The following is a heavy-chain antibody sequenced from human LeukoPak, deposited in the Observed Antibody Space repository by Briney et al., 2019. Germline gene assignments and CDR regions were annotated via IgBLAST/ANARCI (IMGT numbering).Heavy chain of an antibody. D-gene: IGHD3-10*01. Sequence: PGGSLRLSCAASGFTFSSYSMNWVRQAPGKGLEWVSSISSSSSYIYYADSVKGRFTISRDNAKNSLYLQMNSLRAEDTAVYYCARDETYYYASGIDYWGQGTLVTVSS. CDR2: ISSSSSYI. V-gene: IGHV3-21*01. CDR3: ARDETYYYASGIDY. J-gene: IGHJ4*02. CDR1: GFTFSSYS.